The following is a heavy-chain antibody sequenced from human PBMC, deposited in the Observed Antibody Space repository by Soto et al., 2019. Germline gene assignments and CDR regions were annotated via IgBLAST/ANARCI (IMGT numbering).Heavy chain of an antibody. V-gene: IGHV3-33*01. J-gene: IGHJ6*02. D-gene: IGHD1-26*01. CDR1: GFTFSSYG. Sequence: GSLRLSCAASGFTFSSYGMHWVRQAPGKGLEWVAVIWYDGSNKYYADSVKGRFTISRDNSKNTLYLQMNSLRAEDTAVYYCARDLGDLSGSYYGHYYYGMDVWGQGTTVTVSS. CDR3: ARDLGDLSGSYYGHYYYGMDV. CDR2: IWYDGSNK.